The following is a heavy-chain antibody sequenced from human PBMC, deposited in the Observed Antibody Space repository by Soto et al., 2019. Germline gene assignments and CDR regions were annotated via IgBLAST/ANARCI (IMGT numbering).Heavy chain of an antibody. Sequence: SMKVSCKASGFTFTSSAVQWVRQARGQRLERIEWIVVGSKNTNYAQKIQERVTITRDMSTSTAYMEMSTLRSDDTAVYYCAADRSYDFWSGFYGMDVWG. D-gene: IGHD3-3*01. CDR2: IVVGSKNT. V-gene: IGHV1-58*01. CDR3: AADRSYDFWSGFYGMDV. J-gene: IGHJ6*02. CDR1: GFTFTSSA.